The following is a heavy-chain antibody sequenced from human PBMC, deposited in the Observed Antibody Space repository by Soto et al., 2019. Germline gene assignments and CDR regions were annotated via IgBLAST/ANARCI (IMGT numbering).Heavy chain of an antibody. CDR3: ARDPLPHYYGSGNYYFDY. V-gene: IGHV1-18*01. D-gene: IGHD3-10*01. CDR1: GYTFTSYS. Sequence: QVQLVQSGAEVKKPGASVKVSCKASGYTFTSYSINWVRQAPGQGLEWMGKINTDNGNTNTNYAQKLQGRVTMTTDTSMRTAYMELRSLRSDDTAVYYCARDPLPHYYGSGNYYFDYWGQGTLVTVSS. J-gene: IGHJ4*02. CDR2: INTDNGNTNT.